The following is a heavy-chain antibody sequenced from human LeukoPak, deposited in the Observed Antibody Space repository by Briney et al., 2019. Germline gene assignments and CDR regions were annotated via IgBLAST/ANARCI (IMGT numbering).Heavy chain of an antibody. CDR1: GFTFSSYA. J-gene: IGHJ4*02. Sequence: PGGSLRLSCAASGFTFSSYAMHWVRQAPGKGLEWVAVISYDGSNKYYADSVKGRFTISRDNSKNTLYLQMNSLRAEDTAVYYYARDTATDLEYYFDYWGQGTLVTVSS. CDR2: ISYDGSNK. CDR3: ARDTATDLEYYFDY. V-gene: IGHV3-30*04. D-gene: IGHD3-3*01.